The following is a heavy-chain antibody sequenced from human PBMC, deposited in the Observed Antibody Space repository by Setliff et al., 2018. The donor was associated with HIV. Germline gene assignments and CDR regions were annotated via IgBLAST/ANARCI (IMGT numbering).Heavy chain of an antibody. CDR2: ISPYNGHT. J-gene: IGHJ4*02. CDR3: ARVRVYSGYDYPDY. CDR1: GYTFKTYG. D-gene: IGHD5-12*01. V-gene: IGHV1-18*01. Sequence: GASVKVSCKASGYTFKTYGISWVRQAPGHGLEWMGWISPYNGHTNYAQNFQGRVTMTIDTSTSRAYMELKSLTSDDTAVYYCARVRVYSGYDYPDYWGQGTLVTVSS.